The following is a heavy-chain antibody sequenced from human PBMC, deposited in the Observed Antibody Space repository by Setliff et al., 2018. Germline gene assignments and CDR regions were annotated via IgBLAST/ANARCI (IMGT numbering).Heavy chain of an antibody. Sequence: ASVKVSCKASGYTFINYDINWVRQATGQGLEWMGWLNPNISATFYADSVKGRFTISRDNAKNSLHLQMNSLRAEDTAVYYCARGHTSMAPWGQGTLVTVSS. CDR1: GYTFINYD. CDR2: LNPNISAT. CDR3: ARGHTSMAP. J-gene: IGHJ5*02. V-gene: IGHV1-8*01. D-gene: IGHD5-18*01.